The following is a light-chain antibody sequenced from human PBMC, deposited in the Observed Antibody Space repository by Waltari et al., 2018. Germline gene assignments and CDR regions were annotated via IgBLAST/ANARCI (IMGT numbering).Light chain of an antibody. Sequence: DTQMTQSPSSLSASVGDRVSITCRASQSISTYLNWYQQKPGKAPKLLIYAASSLQSGVPSRFSCSGSGTDFTLTSSSLQPEDFATYYCQQSYTTPPWTFGQGTKVEIK. J-gene: IGKJ1*01. CDR1: QSISTY. CDR3: QQSYTTPPWT. V-gene: IGKV1-39*01. CDR2: AAS.